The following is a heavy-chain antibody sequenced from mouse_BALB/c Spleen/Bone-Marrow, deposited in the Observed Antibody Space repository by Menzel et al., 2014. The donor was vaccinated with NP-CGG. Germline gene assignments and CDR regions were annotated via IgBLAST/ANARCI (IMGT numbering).Heavy chain of an antibody. CDR3: ARSLYDGYFSWFAY. CDR1: GFNIKDTY. V-gene: IGHV14-3*02. J-gene: IGHJ3*01. D-gene: IGHD2-3*01. CDR2: IDPANGNT. Sequence: VQLQQSGAELVKPGASVKLSCTASGFNIKDTYMHWVKQRPEQGLEWIGRIDPANGNTKYDPKFQGKATITADTSPNTAYLQLSSLTSEDTAVYYCARSLYDGYFSWFAYWGQGTLVTVSA.